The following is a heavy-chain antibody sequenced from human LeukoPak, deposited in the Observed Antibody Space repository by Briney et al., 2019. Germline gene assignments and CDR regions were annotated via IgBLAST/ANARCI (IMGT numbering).Heavy chain of an antibody. CDR3: AKFLPTHIVVANFYFDY. Sequence: GGSLRLSCAASGFTFSSYAMSWVRQAPGKGLEWVSAISGSGGSTYYAESVKGRFTISRDNSKNTLYLQMNSLRAEDTTVYYCAKFLPTHIVVANFYFDYWGQGTLVTVSS. V-gene: IGHV3-23*01. CDR2: ISGSGGST. D-gene: IGHD2-21*01. CDR1: GFTFSSYA. J-gene: IGHJ4*02.